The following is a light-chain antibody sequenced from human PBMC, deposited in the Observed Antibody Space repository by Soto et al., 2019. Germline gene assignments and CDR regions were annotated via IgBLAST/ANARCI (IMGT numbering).Light chain of an antibody. CDR2: DAS. CDR3: QQRSNWPPSIT. V-gene: IGKV3-11*01. Sequence: EIVLTQSPANLSLSPGERATLSCRASQSVGSYLAWYQQKPGQAPRLLIYDASNRATGIPARFSGSGSGTDFTLTISSLEPEDFAVYYCQQRSNWPPSITFGQGTRLEIK. J-gene: IGKJ5*01. CDR1: QSVGSY.